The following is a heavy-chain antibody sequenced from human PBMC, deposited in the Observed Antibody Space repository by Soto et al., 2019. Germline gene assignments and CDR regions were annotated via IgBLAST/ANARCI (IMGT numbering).Heavy chain of an antibody. J-gene: IGHJ4*02. CDR3: ARDMDPYDFWSGLSPQFDY. V-gene: IGHV1-3*01. Sequence: ASVKVSCKASGYTFTSYDINWVRQATGQRLEWMGWMNANNGNTRYSQKFQGRVTITRDTSASTAYMELSSLRSEDTAVYYCARDMDPYDFWSGLSPQFDYWGQGTLVTVSS. CDR1: GYTFTSYD. D-gene: IGHD3-3*01. CDR2: MNANNGNT.